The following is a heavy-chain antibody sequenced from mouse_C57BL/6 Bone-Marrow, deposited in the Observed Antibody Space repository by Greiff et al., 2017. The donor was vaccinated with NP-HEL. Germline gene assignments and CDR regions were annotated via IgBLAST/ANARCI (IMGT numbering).Heavy chain of an antibody. D-gene: IGHD2-2*01. CDR3: VRQLYGYDEGAMDY. CDR1: GFSFNTYA. J-gene: IGHJ4*01. CDR2: IRSKSNNYAT. V-gene: IGHV10-1*01. Sequence: EVQLVESGGGLVQPKGSLKLSCAASGFSFNTYAMNWVRQAPGKGLEWVARIRSKSNNYATYYADSVKDRFTISRDDSESMLYLQMNNLKTEDTAMYDCVRQLYGYDEGAMDYWGQGTSVTVSS.